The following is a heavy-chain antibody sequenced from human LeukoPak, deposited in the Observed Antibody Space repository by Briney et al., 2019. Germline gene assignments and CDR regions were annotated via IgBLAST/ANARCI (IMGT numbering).Heavy chain of an antibody. CDR1: GYTFTSYG. J-gene: IGHJ5*02. V-gene: IGHV1-18*01. CDR3: ARDSVYDYVWGSYRFNWFDP. CDR2: ISAYNGNT. D-gene: IGHD3-16*02. Sequence: ASVKVSCKASGYTFTSYGISWVRQAPGQGLEWMGWISAYNGNTNYAQKLQGRVTMTTDTSTSTAYMGLRSLRSDDTAVYYCARDSVYDYVWGSYRFNWFDPWGQGTLVTVSS.